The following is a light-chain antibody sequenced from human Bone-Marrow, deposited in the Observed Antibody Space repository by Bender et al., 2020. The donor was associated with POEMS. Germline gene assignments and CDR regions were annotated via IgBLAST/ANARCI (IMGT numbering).Light chain of an antibody. CDR2: DVT. V-gene: IGLV2-14*01. CDR3: QSYDRTDLSVM. Sequence: QSALTQPASVSGSPGQSITISCTGTSSDVGRYDSVSWYQQHPGKAAQLMMYDVTNRPSGVSVRFSCSKSGNTASLTLSGLTTEDEADYYCQSYDRTDLSVMFGGWTRLTVL. CDR1: SSDVGRYDS. J-gene: IGLJ3*02.